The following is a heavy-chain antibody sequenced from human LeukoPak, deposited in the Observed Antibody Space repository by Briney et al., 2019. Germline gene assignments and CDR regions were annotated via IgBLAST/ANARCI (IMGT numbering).Heavy chain of an antibody. Sequence: PGGSLRLSCAASGFTFSSYWMHRVRQAPGKGLVWVSRINSDGSSTSYADSVKGRFTISRDNAKNTLYLQMNSLRAEDTAVYYCARPTFPGIAAAEIADYWGQGTLVTVSS. J-gene: IGHJ4*02. CDR1: GFTFSSYW. CDR3: ARPTFPGIAAAEIADY. V-gene: IGHV3-74*01. CDR2: INSDGSST. D-gene: IGHD6-13*01.